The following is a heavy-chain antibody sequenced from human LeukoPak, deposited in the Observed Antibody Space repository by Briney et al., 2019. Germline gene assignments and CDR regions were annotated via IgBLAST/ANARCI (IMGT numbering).Heavy chain of an antibody. D-gene: IGHD3-10*01. J-gene: IGHJ4*02. CDR2: IYYSGST. V-gene: IGHV4-59*01. CDR3: ARRGYYGSGSLDY. CDR1: GVSISSYY. Sequence: SETLSLTCTVSGVSISSYYWSWIRQPPGKGLEWIGYIYYSGSTNYNPSLKSRVTISVDTSKNQFSLKLSSVTAADTAVYYCARRGYYGSGSLDYWGQGTLVTVSS.